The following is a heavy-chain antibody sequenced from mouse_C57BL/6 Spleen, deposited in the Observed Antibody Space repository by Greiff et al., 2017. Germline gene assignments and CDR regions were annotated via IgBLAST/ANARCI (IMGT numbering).Heavy chain of an antibody. CDR3: ARDWDLAWFAY. Sequence: VKLQQPGAELVMPGASVKLSCKASGYTFTSYWMHWVKQRPGQGLEWIGEIDPSDSYTNYNQKFKGKSTLTVDKSSSTAYMQLSSLTSEDSAVYYCARDWDLAWFAYWGQGTLVTVSA. V-gene: IGHV1-69*01. D-gene: IGHD4-1*01. CDR2: IDPSDSYT. J-gene: IGHJ3*01. CDR1: GYTFTSYW.